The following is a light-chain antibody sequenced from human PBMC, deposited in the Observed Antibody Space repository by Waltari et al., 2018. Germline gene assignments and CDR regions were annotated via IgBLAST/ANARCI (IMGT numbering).Light chain of an antibody. CDR3: QAWDSSVV. J-gene: IGLJ2*01. CDR2: QDS. V-gene: IGLV3-1*01. CDR1: PSGDHY. Sequence: SYELTQPPSGSGPPGQTASLTCAGEPSGDHYACWYQQKPGHYPVLVIYQDSKRPSGIPERFSGSNSGNTATLTISGTQAMDEADYYCQAWDSSVVFGGGTKLTVL.